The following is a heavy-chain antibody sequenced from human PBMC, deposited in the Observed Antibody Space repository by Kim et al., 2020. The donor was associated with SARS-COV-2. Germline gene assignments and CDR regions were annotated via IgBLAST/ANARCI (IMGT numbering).Heavy chain of an antibody. J-gene: IGHJ3*02. V-gene: IGHV4-34*01. Sequence: PALKSRVPISVGTSKNQFSLKLSSVTAADTAVYYCARGPYNWNYGDAFDIWGQGTMVTVSS. D-gene: IGHD1-7*01. CDR3: ARGPYNWNYGDAFDI.